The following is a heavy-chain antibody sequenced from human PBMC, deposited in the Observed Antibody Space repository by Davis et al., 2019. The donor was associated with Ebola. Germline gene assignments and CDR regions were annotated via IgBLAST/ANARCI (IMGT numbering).Heavy chain of an antibody. D-gene: IGHD3-10*01. CDR1: GFTFSSYA. CDR3: ARDRGSGDSGGFDY. CDR2: IKQDGSEK. V-gene: IGHV3-7*01. J-gene: IGHJ4*02. Sequence: GGSLRLSCAASGFTFSSYAMSWVRQAPGKGLEWVANIKQDGSEKYYVDSVKGRFTISRDNAKNSLYLQMNSLRAEDTAVYYCARDRGSGDSGGFDYWGQGTLVTVSS.